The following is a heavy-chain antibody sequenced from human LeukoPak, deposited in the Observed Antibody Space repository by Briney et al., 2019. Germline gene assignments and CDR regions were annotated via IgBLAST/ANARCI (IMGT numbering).Heavy chain of an antibody. CDR1: GFTFSSYS. D-gene: IGHD4-11*01. CDR2: ISSSSSTI. J-gene: IGHJ6*03. CDR3: ASDYTFYYYYLDV. Sequence: GGSLRLSCAASGFTFSSYSMNWVRQAPGKGLEWVSYISSSSSTIYYADSVKGRFTISRDNAKNTVYLQMNSLRAEDTAVYYCASDYTFYYYYLDVWGKGTTVTVSS. V-gene: IGHV3-48*01.